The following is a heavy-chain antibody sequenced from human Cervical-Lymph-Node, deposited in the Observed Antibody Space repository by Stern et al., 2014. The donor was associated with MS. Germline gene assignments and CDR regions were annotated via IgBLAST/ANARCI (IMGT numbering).Heavy chain of an antibody. CDR1: GFAFSSSG. CDR2: ISSDGSEK. Sequence: QVQLVQSGGGVVQPGKSLRLSCAASGFAFSSSGMHWIRQAPGKGLEWVAVISSDGSEKFYADSVKGRFTISRDNSKNTVYLQMDSLRLEDTAMYYSGMGGFWGQGTLVTVSP. D-gene: IGHD6-25*01. J-gene: IGHJ4*02. V-gene: IGHV3-30*03. CDR3: GMGGF.